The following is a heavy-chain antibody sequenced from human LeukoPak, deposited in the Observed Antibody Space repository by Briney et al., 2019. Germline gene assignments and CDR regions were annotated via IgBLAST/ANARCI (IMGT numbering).Heavy chain of an antibody. J-gene: IGHJ4*02. CDR2: ISYDGSNK. CDR3: AKDQDPQWLVFIDY. Sequence: GGSLRLSCAASGFTFSSYGMHWVRQAPGKGLEWVAVISYDGSNKYYADSVKGRFTISRDNSKNTLYLQMNSLRAEDTAVYYCAKDQDPQWLVFIDYWGQGTLVTVSS. D-gene: IGHD6-19*01. V-gene: IGHV3-30*18. CDR1: GFTFSSYG.